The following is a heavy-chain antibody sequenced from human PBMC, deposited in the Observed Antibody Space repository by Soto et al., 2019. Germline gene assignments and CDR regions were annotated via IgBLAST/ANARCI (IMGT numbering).Heavy chain of an antibody. V-gene: IGHV3-49*04. CDR2: IRSKAYGGTT. Sequence: AGGSLRLSCTASGFTFGDYAMSWVRQAPGKGLEWVGFIRSKAYGGTTEYAASVKVRFTISRDDSKSIAYLQMNSLKTEDTAVYYCTRVRPVTMTYYYGMDVWGQGTTVTVSS. J-gene: IGHJ6*02. CDR1: GFTFGDYA. CDR3: TRVRPVTMTYYYGMDV. D-gene: IGHD4-4*01.